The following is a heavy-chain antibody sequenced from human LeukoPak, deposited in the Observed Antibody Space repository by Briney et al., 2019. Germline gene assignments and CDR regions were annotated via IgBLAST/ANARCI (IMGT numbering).Heavy chain of an antibody. D-gene: IGHD3-10*01. CDR2: TSSDLNVK. J-gene: IGHJ4*02. Sequence: GGSLRLSCAASGFTFRNYDIHWVRQAPGKGLEWVAVTSSDLNVKLYADSVKGRFTISRDNSRSTLYLQMNSLRPEDTAIYYCAREGYYGSGSPPSLYFDYWGQGTLVTVSS. V-gene: IGHV3-30-3*01. CDR1: GFTFRNYD. CDR3: AREGYYGSGSPPSLYFDY.